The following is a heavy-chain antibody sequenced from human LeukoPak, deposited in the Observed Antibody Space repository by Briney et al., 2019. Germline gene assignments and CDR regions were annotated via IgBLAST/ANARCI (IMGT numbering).Heavy chain of an antibody. CDR3: AREKQSGGTPFDY. J-gene: IGHJ4*02. CDR2: IRNDGSDQ. CDR1: GFTFSGYG. Sequence: GGSLRLSCAASGFTFSGYGMHWVRQAPGKGLEWVAFIRNDGSDQNYADSVKGRYTISRDKSKNTPYLQMNSLRDEETAVYYCAREKQSGGTPFDYWGQGSLVTVSS. V-gene: IGHV3-30*02. D-gene: IGHD1-26*01.